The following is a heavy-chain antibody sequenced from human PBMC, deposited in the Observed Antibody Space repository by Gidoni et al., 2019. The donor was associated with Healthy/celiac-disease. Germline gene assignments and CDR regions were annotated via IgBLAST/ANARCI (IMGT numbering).Heavy chain of an antibody. D-gene: IGHD3-22*01. CDR1: GYPLTELS. CDR3: ATYYYDSSGYVAFDI. V-gene: IGHV1-24*01. CDR2: FDPEDGET. J-gene: IGHJ3*02. Sequence: QVQLVQSGAEVKKPGASVKVSCKVSGYPLTELSMHWVRQAPGKGREWMGGFDPEDGETIYAQKFQGRVTMTEDTSTDTAYMELSSLRSEDTAVYYCATYYYDSSGYVAFDIWGQGTMVTVSS.